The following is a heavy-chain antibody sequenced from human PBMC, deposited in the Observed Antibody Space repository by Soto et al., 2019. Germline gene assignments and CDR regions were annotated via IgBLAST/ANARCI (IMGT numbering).Heavy chain of an antibody. CDR1: GGPFSGYG. CDR3: ATPARDFYGPFYQHNGLDV. Sequence: SVKVSCKAPGGPFSGYGLNWVRQAPGQGLEWIGGIIPNFGAPNYAQQFQGRVSITADEVTSTAFMELKGLRSEDAAVYYCATPARDFYGPFYQHNGLDVWGQGTRVTVSS. V-gene: IGHV1-69*13. CDR2: IIPNFGAP. D-gene: IGHD3-3*01. J-gene: IGHJ6*02.